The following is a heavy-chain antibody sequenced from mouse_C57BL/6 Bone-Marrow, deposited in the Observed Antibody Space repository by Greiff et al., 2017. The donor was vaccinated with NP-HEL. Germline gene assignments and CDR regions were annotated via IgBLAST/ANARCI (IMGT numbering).Heavy chain of an antibody. V-gene: IGHV6-3*01. CDR2: IRLKSDNYAT. CDR1: GFTFSNYW. J-gene: IGHJ3*01. Sequence: EVKLEESGGGLVQPGGSMKLSCVASGFTFSNYWMNWVRQSPEKGLEWVAQIRLKSDNYATHYAESVKGRFTISRDDSKSSVYLQMNNLRAEDTGIYYCTLLLPFAYWGQGTLVTVSA. D-gene: IGHD1-1*01. CDR3: TLLLPFAY.